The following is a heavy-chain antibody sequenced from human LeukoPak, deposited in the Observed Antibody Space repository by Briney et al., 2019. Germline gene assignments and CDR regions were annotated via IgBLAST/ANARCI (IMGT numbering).Heavy chain of an antibody. CDR2: IWYDGSNK. D-gene: IGHD6-19*01. V-gene: IGHV3-33*01. Sequence: PGRSLRLSCAASGFTFNSYGMHWVRQAPGKGLEWVALIWYDGSNKYYADSVKGRFTISRDNSKNTLYLQMNSLRAEDTAVYYCARPRTYSSGWSPFDYWGQGTLVTVSS. J-gene: IGHJ4*02. CDR1: GFTFNSYG. CDR3: ARPRTYSSGWSPFDY.